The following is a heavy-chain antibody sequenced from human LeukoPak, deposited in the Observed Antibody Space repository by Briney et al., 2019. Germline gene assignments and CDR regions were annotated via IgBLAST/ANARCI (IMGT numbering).Heavy chain of an antibody. CDR2: INPNSGGT. CDR3: ARGSNWNYGSFDP. J-gene: IGHJ5*02. CDR1: GYTFTGYY. D-gene: IGHD1-7*01. Sequence: ASVKVSCKASGYTFTGYYMHWVRQAPGQGLEWMGWINPNSGGTNYAQKFQGRVTMTRDTSISTAYMELSRLRSDDTAVYYCARGSNWNYGSFDPWGQGTLVTVSS. V-gene: IGHV1-2*02.